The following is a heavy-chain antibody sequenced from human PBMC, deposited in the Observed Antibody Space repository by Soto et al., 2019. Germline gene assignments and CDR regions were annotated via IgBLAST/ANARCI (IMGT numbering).Heavy chain of an antibody. V-gene: IGHV3-15*01. CDR1: GFTLSNAW. D-gene: IGHD3-16*01. CDR3: TTAPYRIIRVDC. J-gene: IGHJ4*02. CDR2: IKSKTDGGTT. Sequence: EVQLVESGGGLVKLGGSFRLYFVVSGFTLSNAWMSWVRQAPGKGLEWVGRIKSKTDGGTTDYAAPVKGRFTIARDDSNSTLYLQMNSLKNEDTAVYYCTTAPYRIIRVDCWSQGTLVNVSS.